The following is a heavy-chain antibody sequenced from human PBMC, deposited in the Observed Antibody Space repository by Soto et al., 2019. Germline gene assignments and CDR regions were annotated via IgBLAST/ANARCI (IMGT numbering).Heavy chain of an antibody. CDR2: IIPYYNTL. V-gene: IGHV1-69*01. CDR1: EGTFNSYA. CDR3: ASGASRWYPYFVDS. Sequence: QAQVVQSGAEVRKPRSSVKLSCKASEGTFNSYAIAWVRQAPGQGLEWMGGIIPYYNTLNYAQKFQDRVTITADDSTNTVYMELSSLRSDDTAVYFCASGASRWYPYFVDSWAQGTLVTVSS. J-gene: IGHJ4*02. D-gene: IGHD6-13*01.